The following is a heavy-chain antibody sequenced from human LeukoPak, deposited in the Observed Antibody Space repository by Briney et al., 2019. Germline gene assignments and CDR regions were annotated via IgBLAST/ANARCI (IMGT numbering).Heavy chain of an antibody. D-gene: IGHD4-11*01. CDR2: ISGYNGNT. V-gene: IGHV1-18*01. Sequence: ASVKVSCKTSSYTLNNYGISWVRQAPGQGLEWMGWISGYNGNTNYAQKFQGRVIMTTDTSTSTAYMELRSLRSDDTAVYYCARGDSNWQVDYWGQGTLVTVSS. J-gene: IGHJ4*02. CDR3: ARGDSNWQVDY. CDR1: SYTLNNYG.